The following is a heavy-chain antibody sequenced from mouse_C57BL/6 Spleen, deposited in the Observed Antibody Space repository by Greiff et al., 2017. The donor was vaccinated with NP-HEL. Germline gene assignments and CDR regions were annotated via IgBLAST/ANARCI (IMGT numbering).Heavy chain of an antibody. CDR3: ARARDYDSAWFAY. V-gene: IGHV3-6*01. D-gene: IGHD2-4*01. CDR2: ISYDGSN. Sequence: EVKLVESGPGLVKPSQSLSLTCSVTGYSITSGYYWNWIRQFPGNKLEWMGYISYDGSNNYNPSLKNRISITRDTSKNQFFLKLNSVTTEDTATYDCARARDYDSAWFAYWGQGTLVTVSA. CDR1: GYSITSGYY. J-gene: IGHJ3*01.